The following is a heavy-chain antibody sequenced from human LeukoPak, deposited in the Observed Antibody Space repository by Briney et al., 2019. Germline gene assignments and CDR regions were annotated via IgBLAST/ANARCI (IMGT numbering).Heavy chain of an antibody. CDR1: GGSISSYY. Sequence: SETLSLTCTVSGGSISSYYWSWIRQPPGKGLEWIGEINHSGSTNYNPSLKSRVTISVDTSKNQFSLKLSSVTAADTAVYYCARGWRVRRYYFDYWGQGTLVTVSS. V-gene: IGHV4-34*01. D-gene: IGHD1-1*01. J-gene: IGHJ4*02. CDR3: ARGWRVRRYYFDY. CDR2: INHSGST.